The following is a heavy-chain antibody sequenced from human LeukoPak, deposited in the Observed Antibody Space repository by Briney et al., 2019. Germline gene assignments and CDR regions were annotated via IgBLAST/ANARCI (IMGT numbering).Heavy chain of an antibody. Sequence: SETLSLTCAVYGGSFSGYYWSWIRQPPAKGLEWIGEINHSGSTNYNPSLKSRVTISVDTSKNQFSLKLSSVTAADTAVYYCARKGPKVTIFGVVNRKTYMDVWGKGTTVTVSS. CDR3: ARKGPKVTIFGVVNRKTYMDV. CDR2: INHSGST. D-gene: IGHD3-3*01. CDR1: GGSFSGYY. J-gene: IGHJ6*03. V-gene: IGHV4-34*01.